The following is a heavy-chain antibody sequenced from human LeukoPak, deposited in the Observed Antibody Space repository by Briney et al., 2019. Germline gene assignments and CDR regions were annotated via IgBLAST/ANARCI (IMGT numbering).Heavy chain of an antibody. CDR3: ARSVVVTAPLGY. CDR2: IFYSGST. CDR1: GGSISTYY. Sequence: SETLSLTCTVSGGSISTYYWNWIRQPPGKGLEWIGYIFYSGSTNYNPSLKSRVTISVDTSKNQFSLRLTSVTAADTAVYYCARSVVVTAPLGYWGQGALVTVSS. J-gene: IGHJ4*02. D-gene: IGHD2-21*02. V-gene: IGHV4-59*08.